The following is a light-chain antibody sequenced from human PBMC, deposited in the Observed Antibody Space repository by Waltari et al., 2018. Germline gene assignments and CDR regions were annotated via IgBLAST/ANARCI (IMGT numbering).Light chain of an antibody. J-gene: IGKJ4*01. CDR3: QQYIVYPLT. CDR1: QGINNY. Sequence: DIQMTQSPSSLSASVGDSVTITCRASQGINNYLAWFQQKPGKAPTSLIYAASSLQSGVPSRFSGSSSGTDFTLTISSLQSEDFATYYCQQYIVYPLTFGGGTKVELK. V-gene: IGKV1-16*01. CDR2: AAS.